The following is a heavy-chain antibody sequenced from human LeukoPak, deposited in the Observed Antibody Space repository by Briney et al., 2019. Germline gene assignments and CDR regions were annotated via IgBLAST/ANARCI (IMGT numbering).Heavy chain of an antibody. V-gene: IGHV6-1*01. CDR1: GDRVSTNNAA. CDR2: TYYRSKWYN. Sequence: SQTLSLTCAISGDRVSTNNAAWSWIRQSPSRGLEWLGRTYYRSKWYNYYAGSVKSRRIFNPDTSKNQFSLQLNSVTPEDTAVYYCAREKVVIAATHFYGMDVWGQGTTVTVSS. D-gene: IGHD2-15*01. CDR3: AREKVVIAATHFYGMDV. J-gene: IGHJ6*02.